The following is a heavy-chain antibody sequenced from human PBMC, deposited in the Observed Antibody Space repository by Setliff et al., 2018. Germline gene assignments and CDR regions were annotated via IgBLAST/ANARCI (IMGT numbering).Heavy chain of an antibody. CDR1: GFTFSSYA. V-gene: IGHV3-30-3*01. J-gene: IGHJ3*02. Sequence: PGGSLRLSCAASGFTFSSYAMHWVRQAPGKGLEWVAVISYDGSNKYYADSVKGRFTISRDNSKNTLYLQMNSLRAEDTAVYYCATNPAFDIWGQGTMVTVSS. D-gene: IGHD7-27*01. CDR3: ATNPAFDI. CDR2: ISYDGSNK.